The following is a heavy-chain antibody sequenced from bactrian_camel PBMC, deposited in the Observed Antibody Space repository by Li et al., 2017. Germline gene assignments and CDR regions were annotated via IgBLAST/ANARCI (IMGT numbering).Heavy chain of an antibody. V-gene: IGHV3S54*01. CDR2: LYTGGGTT. Sequence: HVQLVESGGASVQAGGSLRLSCAASGYDYSVTAWFRQAPGKQREGVANLYTGGGTTYYADSVKGRFTISKDNAKNTLYLQMNSLKPEDTAMFYCAAKRWSVPGSCLGPLTKTDFGYWGQGTQVTVS. CDR3: AAKRWSVPGSCLGPLTKTDFGY. J-gene: IGHJ6*01. D-gene: IGHD6*01. CDR1: GYDYSVTA.